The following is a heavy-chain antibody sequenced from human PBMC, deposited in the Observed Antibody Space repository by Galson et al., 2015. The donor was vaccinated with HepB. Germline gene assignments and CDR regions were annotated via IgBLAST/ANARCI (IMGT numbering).Heavy chain of an antibody. Sequence: LSLTCAVYGGSFSGYYWSWIRQPPGKGLEWIGEINHSGSTNYNPSLKSRVTISVDTSKNLFSLKLSSVTAADTAVYYCARGWRNYYGSGSYYKNAFDIWGQGTMVTVSS. J-gene: IGHJ3*02. CDR1: GGSFSGYY. CDR2: INHSGST. D-gene: IGHD3-10*01. V-gene: IGHV4-34*01. CDR3: ARGWRNYYGSGSYYKNAFDI.